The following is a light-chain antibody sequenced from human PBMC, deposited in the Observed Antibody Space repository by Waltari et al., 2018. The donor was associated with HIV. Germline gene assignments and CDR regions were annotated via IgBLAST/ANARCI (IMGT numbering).Light chain of an antibody. J-gene: IGLJ1*01. CDR2: RDN. Sequence: QSVLTQPPSASGTPGQWAASSCSRTTTNVGNSIMYCDQHIPGAAPKRLMYRDNRRPSRVPDRFSGSKSGASAALAISGLRSEDEGDYYCATWDGSLGAFFVFGVGTKVTVL. CDR3: ATWDGSLGAFFV. V-gene: IGLV1-47*01. CDR1: TTNVGNSI.